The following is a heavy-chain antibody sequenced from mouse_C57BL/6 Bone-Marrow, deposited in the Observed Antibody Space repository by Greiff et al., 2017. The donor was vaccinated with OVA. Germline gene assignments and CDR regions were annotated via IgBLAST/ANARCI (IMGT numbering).Heavy chain of an antibody. J-gene: IGHJ3*01. Sequence: QVQLKESGAVLARPGASVKLSCKASGYTFTSYGISWVKQRTGQGLEWIGEIYPRSGNTYYNEKFKGKATLTADKSSSTAYMELRSLTSEDSAVYFCARPLWFAYWGQGTLVTVSA. CDR3: ARPLWFAY. CDR1: GYTFTSYG. D-gene: IGHD6-1*01. CDR2: IYPRSGNT. V-gene: IGHV1-81*01.